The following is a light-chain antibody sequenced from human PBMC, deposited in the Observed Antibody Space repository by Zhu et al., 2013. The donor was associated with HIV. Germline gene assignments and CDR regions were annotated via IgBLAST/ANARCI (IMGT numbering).Light chain of an antibody. V-gene: IGKV1-13*02. CDR1: QVISNS. J-gene: IGKJ1*01. CDR3: QQFNSYPPT. CDR2: DAS. Sequence: IQMTQSPSSLSASVGDRVTITCRASQVISNSLAWYQQKPGKVPELLIYDASSLESGVPSRFSGSGSGTDFTLTISSLQPEDFATYYCQQFNSYPPTFGQGTKVEIK.